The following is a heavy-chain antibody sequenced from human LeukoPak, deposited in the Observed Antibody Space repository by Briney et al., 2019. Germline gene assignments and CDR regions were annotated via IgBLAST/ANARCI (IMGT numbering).Heavy chain of an antibody. Sequence: GGSLRLSCSASGFTFTGYWMNWVRQAPGKGPVWVAHINNDGSVSKSADSVKGRFTISRDNSKNTLYLQMSSLRAEDTAVYYCAKDPGFLEWLSLPTPNPYFDYWGQGTLVTVSS. CDR1: GFTFTGYW. J-gene: IGHJ4*02. CDR3: AKDPGFLEWLSLPTPNPYFDY. CDR2: INNDGSVS. V-gene: IGHV3-74*03. D-gene: IGHD3-3*01.